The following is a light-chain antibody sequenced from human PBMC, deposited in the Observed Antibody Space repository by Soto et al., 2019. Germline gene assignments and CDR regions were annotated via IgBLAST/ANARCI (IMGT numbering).Light chain of an antibody. V-gene: IGLV2-14*01. Sequence: QSVLTQPAFVSGSPGQSITISCTGTSSDVGGYNYVSWYQQHPGKAPKLMIYDVSNRPSGVSNRFSGSKSGNTASLTISGLQAEDEADYYCSSYTSSSTSLYVFGTGTKVTVL. J-gene: IGLJ1*01. CDR2: DVS. CDR1: SSDVGGYNY. CDR3: SSYTSSSTSLYV.